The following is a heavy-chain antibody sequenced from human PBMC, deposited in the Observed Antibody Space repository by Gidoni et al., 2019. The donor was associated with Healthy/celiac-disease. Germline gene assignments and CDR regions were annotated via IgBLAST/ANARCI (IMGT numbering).Heavy chain of an antibody. CDR3: ARDDSSSSDYYYYGMDV. Sequence: QVQLVQSGAEVKKPGSSVKVSCKDSGGTFSSYAISWVRQAPGQGLEWMGGIIPIFGTANYAQKFQGSVTITADESTSTAYMELSSLRSDYTALYYCARDDSSSSDYYYYGMDVWGQGTTVTVSS. V-gene: IGHV1-69*19. CDR1: GGTFSSYA. D-gene: IGHD6-6*01. CDR2: IIPIFGTA. J-gene: IGHJ6*02.